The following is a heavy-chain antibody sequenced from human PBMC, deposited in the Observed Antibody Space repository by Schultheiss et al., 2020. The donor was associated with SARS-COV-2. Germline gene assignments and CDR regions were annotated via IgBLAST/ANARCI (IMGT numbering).Heavy chain of an antibody. Sequence: GGSQRLSCAASGFTFSSYAMHWVRQAPGKGLEWVAVISYDGSNKYYADSVKGRFTISRDNSKNTLYLQMNSLRAEDTAVYYCARAQQRPLYSGSYSDYWGQGTLVTVSS. CDR1: GFTFSSYA. CDR2: ISYDGSNK. V-gene: IGHV3-30-3*01. D-gene: IGHD1-26*01. J-gene: IGHJ4*02. CDR3: ARAQQRPLYSGSYSDY.